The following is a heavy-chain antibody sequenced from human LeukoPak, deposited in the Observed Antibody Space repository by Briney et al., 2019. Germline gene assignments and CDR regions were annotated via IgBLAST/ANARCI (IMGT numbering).Heavy chain of an antibody. CDR1: GFTFSNFW. D-gene: IGHD6-19*01. V-gene: IGHV3-7*01. Sequence: AGGSLRLSCAASGFTFSNFWMTWVRQAPGKGLEWVANIKQDGSVKHDVDSVKGRFSISRDNAKNSLYLQMNSLSVEDTAIYYCARDLTPSRSSAWCDAFDVWGPGTMVTVSS. J-gene: IGHJ3*01. CDR2: IKQDGSVK. CDR3: ARDLTPSRSSAWCDAFDV.